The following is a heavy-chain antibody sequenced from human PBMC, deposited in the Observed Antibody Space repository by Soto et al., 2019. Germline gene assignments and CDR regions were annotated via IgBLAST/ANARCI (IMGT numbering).Heavy chain of an antibody. CDR2: IWYDGSNK. Sequence: QVQLVESGGGVVQPGRSLRLSCVASGFTFSSYGMYWVRQAPGKGPDWVAVIWYDGSNKYYADSVKGRFTISRDKFTNPLSLQKTSQGAEDTAVYYCAKSDVPTFAAPDYGGQASPVTVSS. CDR3: AKSDVPTFAAPDY. CDR1: GFTFSSYG. V-gene: IGHV3-33*03. D-gene: IGHD3-16*01. J-gene: IGHJ4*02.